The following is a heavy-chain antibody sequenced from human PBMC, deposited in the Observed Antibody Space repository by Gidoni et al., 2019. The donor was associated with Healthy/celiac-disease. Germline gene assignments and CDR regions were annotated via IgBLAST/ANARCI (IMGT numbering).Heavy chain of an antibody. V-gene: IGHV3-33*01. J-gene: IGHJ4*02. CDR1: GLTFSSYG. CDR3: ARDRQLVLPQYYFDY. D-gene: IGHD6-13*01. CDR2: IWYDGSNK. Sequence: QVQLVESGGGVVQPGRSLRLSCAASGLTFSSYGMHWVRQAPGKGLEWVAVIWYDGSNKYYADSVKGRFTISRDNSKNTLYLQMNSLRAEDTAVYYCARDRQLVLPQYYFDYWGQGTLVTVSS.